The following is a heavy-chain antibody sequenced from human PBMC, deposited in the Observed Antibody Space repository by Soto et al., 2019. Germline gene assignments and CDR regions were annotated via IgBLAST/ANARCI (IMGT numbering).Heavy chain of an antibody. J-gene: IGHJ6*02. CDR2: IIPIFGTA. Sequence: QVQLVQSGAEVKKPGSSVKVSCKASGGTFSSYAISWVRQAPGQGLEGMGGIIPIFGTANYAQKFQGRVTITANQSTSTADMELSSLRSEDTAVYYCARGPVTTVWYYYYGMDVWGQGTTVTVSS. D-gene: IGHD4-17*01. CDR1: GGTFSSYA. V-gene: IGHV1-69*01. CDR3: ARGPVTTVWYYYYGMDV.